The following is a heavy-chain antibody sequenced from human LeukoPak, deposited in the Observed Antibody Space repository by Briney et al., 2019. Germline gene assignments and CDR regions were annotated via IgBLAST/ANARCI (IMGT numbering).Heavy chain of an antibody. CDR2: INAGNGNT. V-gene: IGHV1-3*01. Sequence: GASVKVSCKASGYTFTSYAMHWVRQAPGQRLEWMGWINAGNGNTKYSQKFQGRVTITRDTSASTAYMELSSLRSEDTAVYYCAGEGNYAVDAFDIWGQGTMVTVSS. CDR3: AGEGNYAVDAFDI. J-gene: IGHJ3*02. D-gene: IGHD3-16*01. CDR1: GYTFTSYA.